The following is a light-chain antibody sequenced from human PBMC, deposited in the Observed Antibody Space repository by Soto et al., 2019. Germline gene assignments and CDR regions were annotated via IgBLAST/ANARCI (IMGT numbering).Light chain of an antibody. CDR2: LGS. CDR3: MQALQTSIT. V-gene: IGKV2-28*01. CDR1: QSLLHSNGYNY. J-gene: IGKJ5*01. Sequence: DIVMTESPLSLPVTRGEPASISCRSSQSLLHSNGYNYLDWYLQKPGQSPQVLIYLGSNRASGVPDRFSGSGSGTDFTLKISRVEAEDVGVYYCMQALQTSITFGQGTRLEIK.